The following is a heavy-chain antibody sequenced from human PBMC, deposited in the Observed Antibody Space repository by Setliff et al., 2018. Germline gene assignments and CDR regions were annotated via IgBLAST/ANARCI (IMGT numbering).Heavy chain of an antibody. V-gene: IGHV4-61*02. J-gene: IGHJ4*02. CDR3: ASTLLLYPYYFVY. D-gene: IGHD2-21*01. CDR1: GGSISSGSYY. CDR2: IYTSGST. Sequence: SETLSLTCTVSGGSISSGSYYWSWIRQPAGKGLEWIGRIYTSGSTNYNPSLKSRVIISVDTSKNQFSLKLSSVTAADTAVYYCASTLLLYPYYFVYWGQGTLVTISS.